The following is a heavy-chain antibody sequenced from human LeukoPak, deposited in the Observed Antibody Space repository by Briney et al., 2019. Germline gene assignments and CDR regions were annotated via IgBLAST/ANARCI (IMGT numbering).Heavy chain of an antibody. J-gene: IGHJ4*02. V-gene: IGHV3-23*01. CDR3: ATMVRGVISRA. Sequence: GGSLRLSCAASGFTFSSYAVSWVRQAPGKGLEWVSAISGSGGSTYYADSVKGRFTISRDNSKNTLYLQMNSLRAEDTAVYYCATMVRGVISRAWGQGTLVTVSS. CDR1: GFTFSSYA. CDR2: ISGSGGST. D-gene: IGHD3-10*01.